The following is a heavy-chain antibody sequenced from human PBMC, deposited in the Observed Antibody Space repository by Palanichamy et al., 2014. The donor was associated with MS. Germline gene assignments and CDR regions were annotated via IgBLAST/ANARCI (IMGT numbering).Heavy chain of an antibody. D-gene: IGHD2-2*02. Sequence: GFTFSSYGMHWVRQAPGKGPEWVAVISYDGSNKYYADSVKGRFTISRDNSKNTLYLQMNSLRAEDTAVYYCAKARGYCSSTSCYIGGYFDYWGQGTLVTVSS. V-gene: IGHV3-30*18. CDR2: ISYDGSNK. CDR3: AKARGYCSSTSCYIGGYFDY. J-gene: IGHJ4*02. CDR1: GFTFSSYG.